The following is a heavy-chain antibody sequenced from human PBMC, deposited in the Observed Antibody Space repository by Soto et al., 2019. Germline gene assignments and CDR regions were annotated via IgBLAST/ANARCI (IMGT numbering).Heavy chain of an antibody. CDR3: ARLPYRGYYGSGSYFPQDYYYYGMDV. V-gene: IGHV4-39*01. CDR1: GGSISSSSYY. J-gene: IGHJ6*02. Sequence: TLSLTCTVSGGSISSSSYYWGWIRQPPGKGLEWIGSIYYSGSTYYNPSLKSRVTISVDTSKNQFSLKLSSVTAADTAVYYCARLPYRGYYGSGSYFPQDYYYYGMDVWGQGTTVTVSS. D-gene: IGHD3-10*01. CDR2: IYYSGST.